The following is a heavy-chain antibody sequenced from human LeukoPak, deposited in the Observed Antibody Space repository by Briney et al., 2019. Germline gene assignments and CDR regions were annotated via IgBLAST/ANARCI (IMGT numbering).Heavy chain of an antibody. Sequence: SCKASGFTFSSYGMHWVRQAPGKGLEWVAFIRYDGSNKYYADSVKGRFTISRDNSKNTLYLQMNSLRAEDTAVYYCAKPYDSSGYLDAFDIWGQGTMVTVSS. CDR2: IRYDGSNK. D-gene: IGHD3-22*01. J-gene: IGHJ3*02. CDR1: GFTFSSYG. CDR3: AKPYDSSGYLDAFDI. V-gene: IGHV3-30*02.